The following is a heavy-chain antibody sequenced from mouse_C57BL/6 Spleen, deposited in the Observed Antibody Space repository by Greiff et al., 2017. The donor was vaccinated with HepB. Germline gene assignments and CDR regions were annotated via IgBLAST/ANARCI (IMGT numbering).Heavy chain of an antibody. CDR3: ARDKWNYGSSYDWYFDV. CDR2: ISDGGSYT. J-gene: IGHJ1*03. V-gene: IGHV5-4*01. D-gene: IGHD1-1*01. CDR1: GFTFSSYA. Sequence: EVQVVESGGGLVKPGGSLKLSCAASGFTFSSYAMSWVRQTPEKRLEWVATISDGGSYTYYPDNVKGRFTNSRDNAKNNLYLQMSHLKYEDTAMYYCARDKWNYGSSYDWYFDVWGTGTPVTVSS.